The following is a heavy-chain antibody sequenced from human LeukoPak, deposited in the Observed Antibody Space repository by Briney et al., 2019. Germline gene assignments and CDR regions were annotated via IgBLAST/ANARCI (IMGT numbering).Heavy chain of an antibody. CDR3: AKDGSSDAFDI. J-gene: IGHJ3*02. CDR1: GFTFSSYG. Sequence: GRSLRLSCAASGFTFSSYGMHGVRQAPGKGLEGGAVISYDGSNKYYADSVKGRFTISRDNSKNTLYLQMNSLRAEDTAVYYCAKDGSSDAFDIWGQGTMVTVSS. V-gene: IGHV3-30*18. CDR2: ISYDGSNK.